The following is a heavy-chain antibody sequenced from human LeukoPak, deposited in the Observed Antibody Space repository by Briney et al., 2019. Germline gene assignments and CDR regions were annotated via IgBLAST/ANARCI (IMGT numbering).Heavy chain of an antibody. CDR2: IKQDGSEK. Sequence: GGSLRLSCAASGVTFSSYWMSWVRQAPGKGLEWVANIKQDGSEKYYVDSVKGRFTISRDNAKNSLYLQMNSLRAEDTAVYYCARATGSYYSLGYWGQGTLVTVSS. J-gene: IGHJ4*02. CDR3: ARATGSYYSLGY. D-gene: IGHD1-26*01. V-gene: IGHV3-7*01. CDR1: GVTFSSYW.